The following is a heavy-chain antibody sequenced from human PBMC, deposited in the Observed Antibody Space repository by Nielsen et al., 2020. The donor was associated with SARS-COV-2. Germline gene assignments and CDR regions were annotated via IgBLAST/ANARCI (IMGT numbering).Heavy chain of an antibody. V-gene: IGHV1-8*01. D-gene: IGHD3-3*01. Sequence: WVRQAPGQGLEWMGWMNPNSGNTGYAQKFQGRVTMTRNTSISTAHMELSSLRSEDTAVYYRARGKGGGRTFGWYYDFWSGYSLPETETYYYYYGMDVWGQGTTVTVSS. CDR3: ARGKGGGRTFGWYYDFWSGYSLPETETYYYYYGMDV. CDR2: MNPNSGNT. J-gene: IGHJ6*02.